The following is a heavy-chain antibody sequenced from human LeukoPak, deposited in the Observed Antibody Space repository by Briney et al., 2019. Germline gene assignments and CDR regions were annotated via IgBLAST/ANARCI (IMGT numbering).Heavy chain of an antibody. CDR3: ARNFRDGYNNSFDY. V-gene: IGHV3-11*04. D-gene: IGHD5-24*01. Sequence: PGGSLRLSCAASGFTFSDYYMSWIRQAPGKGLEWVSYISSSGSTIYYADSVKGRFTISRDNAKNSLYLQMNSLRAEDTAVYYCARNFRDGYNNSFDYWGQGTLVTVSS. CDR1: GFTFSDYY. CDR2: ISSSGSTI. J-gene: IGHJ4*02.